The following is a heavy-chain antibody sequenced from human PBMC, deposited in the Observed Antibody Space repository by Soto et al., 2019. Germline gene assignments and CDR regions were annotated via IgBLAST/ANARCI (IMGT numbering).Heavy chain of an antibody. D-gene: IGHD4-17*01. CDR3: ARVCTTVTTWFAP. J-gene: IGHJ5*01. V-gene: IGHV4-4*02. CDR2: IYHSGST. CDR1: GGSINSSNW. Sequence: QVQLQESGPGLVKPSGTLSLTCAVSGGSINSSNWWSWVRQPPGKGLEWIGEIYHSGSTNYNPSLKSHAPXXXDXXTDQFSLTLSSVTAADAAVYYCARVCTTVTTWFAPWGQGPLVTVSS.